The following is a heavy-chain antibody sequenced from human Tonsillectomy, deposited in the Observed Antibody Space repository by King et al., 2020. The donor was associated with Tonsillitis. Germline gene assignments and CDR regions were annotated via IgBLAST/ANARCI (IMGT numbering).Heavy chain of an antibody. D-gene: IGHD1-26*01. Sequence: QLVQSGAEVKKPGASVKVSCKPSDYTFSGSGITWGRQAPGQGREWMGGSSPYNGNRDYAQQLQGRVTMTTDTSTITAYMELRSLRSDDTAVYYCARFSASYDAFDIWGQGTMVTVSS. V-gene: IGHV1-18*04. CDR3: ARFSASYDAFDI. CDR2: SSPYNGNR. CDR1: DYTFSGSG. J-gene: IGHJ3*02.